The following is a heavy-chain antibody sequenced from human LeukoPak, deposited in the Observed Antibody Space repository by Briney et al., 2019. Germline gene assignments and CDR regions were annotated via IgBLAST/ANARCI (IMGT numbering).Heavy chain of an antibody. CDR2: HYYGGST. D-gene: IGHD3-9*01. CDR3: ARGRLYYDILTGYYHHNLYFDY. Sequence: SETLSLTCTVSGGSINSSGYYWGCIRQPPGKGLEWVGSHYYGGSTYYNPSLRSRVTISVDTSKNQFSLRLNSVTAADTAVYYCARGRLYYDILTGYYHHNLYFDYWGQGTLVTVSS. V-gene: IGHV4-39*01. CDR1: GGSINSSGYY. J-gene: IGHJ4*02.